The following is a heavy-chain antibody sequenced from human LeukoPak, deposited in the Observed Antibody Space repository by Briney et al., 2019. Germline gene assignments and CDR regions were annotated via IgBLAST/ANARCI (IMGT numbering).Heavy chain of an antibody. CDR3: ARAKEIELPFDC. J-gene: IGHJ4*02. CDR2: IYYSGSN. V-gene: IGHV4-31*03. CDR1: GGSISSGGYY. Sequence: SQTLSLTCTVSGGSISSGGYYWRWVRQHPGKGLEWIGYIYYSGSNYYNPSLKSRVTISVDTSKNQFSLKLSSVTAADTAVYYCARAKEIELPFDCWGQGTLVTVSS. D-gene: IGHD2/OR15-2a*01.